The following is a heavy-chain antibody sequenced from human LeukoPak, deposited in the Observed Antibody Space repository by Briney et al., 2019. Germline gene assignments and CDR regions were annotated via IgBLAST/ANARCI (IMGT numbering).Heavy chain of an antibody. CDR3: ATNYALACPYYFDY. D-gene: IGHD4/OR15-4a*01. J-gene: IGHJ4*02. Sequence: KPSETLSLTCTVSGDSIRSYYWSWIRQPPGKGLEWIGYIYYSGSTNYNPSLKSRVTISLDTSKNQFSLKLNSVTAADTAVYYCATNYALACPYYFDYWGQGTLITVSS. CDR1: GDSIRSYY. CDR2: IYYSGST. V-gene: IGHV4-59*01.